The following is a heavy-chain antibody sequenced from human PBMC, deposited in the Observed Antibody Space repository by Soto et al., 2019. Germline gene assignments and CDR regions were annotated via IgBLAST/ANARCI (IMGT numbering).Heavy chain of an antibody. D-gene: IGHD6-13*01. J-gene: IGHJ4*02. CDR3: ARFEQQLVLEQTFDY. Sequence: QVQLVQSGAEVKKPGASVKVSCKASGYTFTSYGISWVRQAPGQGLEWMGWISAYTGNTNYAQKLQGRVTMTTDTSTSTAYMELRSLRSDDTAVYYCARFEQQLVLEQTFDYWGQGTLVTVSS. CDR1: GYTFTSYG. V-gene: IGHV1-18*01. CDR2: ISAYTGNT.